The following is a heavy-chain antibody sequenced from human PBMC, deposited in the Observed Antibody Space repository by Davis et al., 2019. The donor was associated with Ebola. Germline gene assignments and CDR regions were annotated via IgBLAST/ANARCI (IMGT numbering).Heavy chain of an antibody. CDR2: ISWNSGSI. CDR3: ANGKLYGDPYGDGLDI. Sequence: SLKISCAASGFAFSNFWMHWVRQAPGKGLEWVSGISWNSGSIDYADSVKGRFTISRDNAKNSLYLQMNTLRTEDTALYYCANGKLYGDPYGDGLDIWGRGTMVTVSS. V-gene: IGHV3-9*01. J-gene: IGHJ3*02. D-gene: IGHD4-17*01. CDR1: GFAFSNFW.